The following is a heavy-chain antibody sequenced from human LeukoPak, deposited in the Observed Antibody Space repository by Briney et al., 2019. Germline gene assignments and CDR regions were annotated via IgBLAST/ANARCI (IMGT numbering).Heavy chain of an antibody. CDR3: ASVTPRGRYYYGSGSYLQY. V-gene: IGHV3-30*02. CDR2: IRYDGNNK. J-gene: IGHJ4*02. D-gene: IGHD3-10*01. CDR1: GFTFSNYG. Sequence: GGSLRLSCGASGFTFSNYGMLWVRQAPGKGLDWVAFIRYDGNNKLYADSVKGRFTISRDNSKNTLYLHINSLRAEDTAVYYCASVTPRGRYYYGSGSYLQYWGQGTLVTVSS.